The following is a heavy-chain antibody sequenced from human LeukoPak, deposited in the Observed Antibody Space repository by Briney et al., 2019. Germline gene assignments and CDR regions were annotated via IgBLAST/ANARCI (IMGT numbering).Heavy chain of an antibody. Sequence: GGSLRLSRAASGFTFSSYGMHWVRQAPGKGLEWVAFIRYDGSNKYYADSVKGRFTISRDNSKNTLYLQMNSLRAEDTAVYYCARDQAIFGVVIKAYLDYWGQGTLVTVSS. V-gene: IGHV3-30*02. J-gene: IGHJ4*02. CDR1: GFTFSSYG. CDR2: IRYDGSNK. CDR3: ARDQAIFGVVIKAYLDY. D-gene: IGHD3-3*01.